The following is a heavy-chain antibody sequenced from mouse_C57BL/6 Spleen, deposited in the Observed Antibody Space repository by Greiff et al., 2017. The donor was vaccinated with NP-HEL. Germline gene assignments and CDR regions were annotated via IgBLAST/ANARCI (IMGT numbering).Heavy chain of an antibody. CDR2: ISDGGSYT. D-gene: IGHD1-1*01. Sequence: EVQLVESGGGLVKPGGSLKLSCAASGFTFSSYAMSWVRQTPEKRLEWVATISDGGSYTYYPDNVKGRFTISRDNAKNNLYLQMSHLKSEDTAMYYCARDQGYYGSSPLFAYWGQGTLVTVSA. CDR3: ARDQGYYGSSPLFAY. J-gene: IGHJ3*01. CDR1: GFTFSSYA. V-gene: IGHV5-4*01.